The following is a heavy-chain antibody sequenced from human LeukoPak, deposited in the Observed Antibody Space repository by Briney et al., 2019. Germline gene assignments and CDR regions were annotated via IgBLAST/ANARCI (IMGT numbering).Heavy chain of an antibody. J-gene: IGHJ4*02. CDR2: LTSSGFST. Sequence: GGSLRLSCAASGFTFSNYNMNWVRQAPGKGLDWVSSLTSSGFSTYYADSVKGRFTISRDNAKNSLYLQMNSLRAEDTAVYYCARDLSSSGLDYLGQGTLVTVSS. V-gene: IGHV3-21*01. D-gene: IGHD6-13*01. CDR3: ARDLSSSGLDY. CDR1: GFTFSNYN.